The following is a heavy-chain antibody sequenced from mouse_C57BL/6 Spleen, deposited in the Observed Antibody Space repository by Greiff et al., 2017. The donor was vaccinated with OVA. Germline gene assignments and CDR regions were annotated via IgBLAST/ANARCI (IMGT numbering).Heavy chain of an antibody. J-gene: IGHJ4*01. D-gene: IGHD4-1*01. CDR3: ARRNWDGFMDY. V-gene: IGHV1-69*01. Sequence: VQLQQPGAELVMPGASVKLSCKASGYTFTSYWMHWVKQRPGQGLEWIGEIDPSDSYTNYNQKFKGKSTLTVDKSSSTAYMQLSSLTSEDSAVYYCARRNWDGFMDYWGQGTSVTVSS. CDR2: IDPSDSYT. CDR1: GYTFTSYW.